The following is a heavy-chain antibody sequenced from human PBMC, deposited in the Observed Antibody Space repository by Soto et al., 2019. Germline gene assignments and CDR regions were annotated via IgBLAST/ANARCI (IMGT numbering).Heavy chain of an antibody. CDR3: ARGGIVGAKNYYYGMDV. J-gene: IGHJ6*01. D-gene: IGHD1-26*01. CDR1: GYTFTSYG. V-gene: IGHV1-18*04. CDR2: ISAYNGNT. Sequence: ASVKVSCKASGYTFTSYGISWVRQAPGQGLEWMGWISAYNGNTNYAQKLQGRVTMTTDTSTSTAYMELSSLRSEDTAVYYCARGGIVGAKNYYYGMDVWGQGTTVTVSS.